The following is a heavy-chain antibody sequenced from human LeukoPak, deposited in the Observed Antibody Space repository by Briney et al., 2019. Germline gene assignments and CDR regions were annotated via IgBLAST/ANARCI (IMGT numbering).Heavy chain of an antibody. D-gene: IGHD3-16*01. CDR2: MKEDGSDE. V-gene: IGHV3-7*03. J-gene: IGHJ1*01. Sequence: GGSLRLSCVASGFSFSDSTMSWVRQAAGKGLEWVAKMKEDGSDENYVDSVKGRSTISRDNARNSLHLQMKSLRAEDTAVYFCARGGAGGGYFPTWGQGILVIVSS. CDR3: ARGGAGGGYFPT. CDR1: GFSFSDST.